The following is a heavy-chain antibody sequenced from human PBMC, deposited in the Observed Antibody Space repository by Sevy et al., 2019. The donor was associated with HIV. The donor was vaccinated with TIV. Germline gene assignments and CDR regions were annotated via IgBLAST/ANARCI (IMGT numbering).Heavy chain of an antibody. CDR2: IWYDGSDK. D-gene: IGHD2-15*01. J-gene: IGHJ4*02. Sequence: GGSLRLSCAASGFTFSSYGMHWVRQAPGKGLEWLTIIWYDGSDKYYADSVKGRFTTSRDNSRNTLYLQMNSLRAEDTAVYYCARDFSGRAFDYWGQGTLVTVSS. V-gene: IGHV3-33*01. CDR3: ARDFSGRAFDY. CDR1: GFTFSSYG.